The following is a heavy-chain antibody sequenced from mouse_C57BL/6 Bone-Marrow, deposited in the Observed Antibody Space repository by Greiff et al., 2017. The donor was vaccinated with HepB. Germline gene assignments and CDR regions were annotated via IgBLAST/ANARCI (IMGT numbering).Heavy chain of an antibody. J-gene: IGHJ3*01. D-gene: IGHD1-1*01. CDR1: GYTFTSYW. V-gene: IGHV1-59*01. CDR2: IDPSDSYT. Sequence: VQLQQPGAELVRPGTSVKLSCKASGYTFTSYWMHWVKQRPGQGLEWIGVIDPSDSYTNYNQKFKGKATLTVDTSSSTAYMQLSSLTSEDSAVYNCARPYGSSYDYWGQGTLVTVSA. CDR3: ARPYGSSYDY.